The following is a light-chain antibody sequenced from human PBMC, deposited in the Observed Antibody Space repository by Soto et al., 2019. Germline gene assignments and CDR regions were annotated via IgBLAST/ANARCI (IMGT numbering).Light chain of an antibody. CDR3: QQRSKWPFT. CDR2: DAS. J-gene: IGKJ3*01. CDR1: QSVSSY. V-gene: IGKV3-11*01. Sequence: EIVLTQSPATLSLSPGERATLSCRAGQSVSSYLAWYQQKPGQAPRLLIYDASNKATGIPARFSGSGSGTDFTLTISSLEPGDFAVYYCQQRSKWPFTFGPGTKVDI.